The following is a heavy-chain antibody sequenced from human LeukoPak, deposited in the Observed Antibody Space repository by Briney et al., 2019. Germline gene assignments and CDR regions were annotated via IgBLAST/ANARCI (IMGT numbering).Heavy chain of an antibody. V-gene: IGHV4-59*01. Sequence: SETLSLTCTVSGGSIRSYYWSWIRQPPGKGLEWIGYIYYSGSTNYNPSLKSRVTISVDTSKNQFSLKLSSVTAADTAVYYCARFRDGFLDYWGQGTLVTVSS. CDR3: ARFRDGFLDY. CDR2: IYYSGST. CDR1: GGSIRSYY. D-gene: IGHD5-24*01. J-gene: IGHJ4*02.